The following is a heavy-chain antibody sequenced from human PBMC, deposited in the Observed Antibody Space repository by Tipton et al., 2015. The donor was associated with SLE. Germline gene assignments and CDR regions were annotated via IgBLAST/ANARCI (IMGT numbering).Heavy chain of an antibody. J-gene: IGHJ4*02. Sequence: QSGAEVKKPGESLKISCKGSGYSFTSYWIGWVRQMPGKGLEWMGIIYPRDSDIRYSPSFQGQVTISADKSISTAYLQRSSLKASDTAIYYCARRRGDGSSPVDYWGQGTLVTVSS. CDR1: GYSFTSYW. D-gene: IGHD6-6*01. CDR2: IYPRDSDI. CDR3: ARRRGDGSSPVDY. V-gene: IGHV5-51*03.